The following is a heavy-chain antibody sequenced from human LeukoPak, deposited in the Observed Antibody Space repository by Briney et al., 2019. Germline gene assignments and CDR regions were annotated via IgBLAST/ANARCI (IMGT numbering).Heavy chain of an antibody. J-gene: IGHJ5*02. Sequence: SVKVTCKASGGTFSSYAISWVRQAPGQGLEWMGGIIPIFGTANYAQKFQGRVTIAADESTSTAYMELSSLRSEDTAVYYCARGREAAAGTGNWFDPWGQGTLVTVSS. CDR2: IIPIFGTA. CDR1: GGTFSSYA. D-gene: IGHD6-13*01. V-gene: IGHV1-69*13. CDR3: ARGREAAAGTGNWFDP.